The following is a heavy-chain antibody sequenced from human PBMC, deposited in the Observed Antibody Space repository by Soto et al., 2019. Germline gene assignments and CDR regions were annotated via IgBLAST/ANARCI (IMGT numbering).Heavy chain of an antibody. D-gene: IGHD2-21*02. Sequence: QVQLVQSGAEVKKPGASVKVSCKTSGYDFFKYNMHWVRQAPGQGLEWMGVINPNGGYTRLAQKFQGRVIMTRDTSSKIVYMELSGLTSADTAMYYCTRADSDVVILPDVRPLFDLWGQGALVTVSS. V-gene: IGHV1-46*01. CDR3: TRADSDVVILPDVRPLFDL. CDR2: INPNGGYT. CDR1: GYDFFKYN. J-gene: IGHJ4*02.